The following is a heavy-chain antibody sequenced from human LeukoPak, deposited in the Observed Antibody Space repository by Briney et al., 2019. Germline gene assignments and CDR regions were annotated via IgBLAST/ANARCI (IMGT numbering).Heavy chain of an antibody. D-gene: IGHD3-9*01. CDR2: INSDGSST. J-gene: IGHJ4*02. CDR1: GFTFSSCA. Sequence: PGRSLRLSCAASGFTFSSCAMHWVRQAPGKGLVWVSRINSDGSSTSYADSVKGRFTISRDNSKNTLYLQMNSLRAEDTAVYYCAKSGGVTIFRGGFDYWGQGTLVTVSS. CDR3: AKSGGVTIFRGGFDY. V-gene: IGHV3-74*01.